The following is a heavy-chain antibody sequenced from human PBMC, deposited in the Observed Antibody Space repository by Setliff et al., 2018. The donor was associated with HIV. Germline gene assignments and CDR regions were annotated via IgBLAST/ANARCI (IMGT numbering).Heavy chain of an antibody. Sequence: VASVKVSCKASGYSFTDYYIHWVRQAPGQGLEWMGWINPKSDGTNYAQKFQGWITMTRDTSNSTAYMELSRLRSDDTAVYYCARGMDYYEYSYYGMDVWGQGTTVTVSS. CDR1: GYSFTDYY. CDR3: ARGMDYYEYSYYGMDV. V-gene: IGHV1-2*04. D-gene: IGHD3-22*01. CDR2: INPKSDGT. J-gene: IGHJ6*02.